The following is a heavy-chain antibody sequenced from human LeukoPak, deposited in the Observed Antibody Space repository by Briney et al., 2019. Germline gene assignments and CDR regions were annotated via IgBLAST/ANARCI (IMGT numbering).Heavy chain of an antibody. CDR2: IIPIFGTA. J-gene: IGHJ5*02. D-gene: IGHD5-24*01. V-gene: IGHV1-69*01. Sequence: GIIPIFGTANYAQKFQGRVTITADESTSTAYMELSSLRSEDTAVYYCARDRQRDGYNWFDPWGQGTLVTVSS. CDR3: ARDRQRDGYNWFDP.